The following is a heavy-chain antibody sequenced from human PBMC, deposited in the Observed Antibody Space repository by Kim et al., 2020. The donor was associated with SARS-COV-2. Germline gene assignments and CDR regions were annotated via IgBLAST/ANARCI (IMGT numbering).Heavy chain of an antibody. D-gene: IGHD7-27*01. Sequence: GGSLRLSCAASGFTFKDYAMSWVRQAPGKGLEFVSAISGSGRTTYYADSVKGRFTISRDNFNNTLSLQMKSLRAGDTAVYYCAKAPPMGTAYFQQWGQGTLVTVSS. CDR2: ISGSGRTT. CDR1: GFTFKDYA. J-gene: IGHJ1*01. CDR3: AKAPPMGTAYFQQ. V-gene: IGHV3-23*01.